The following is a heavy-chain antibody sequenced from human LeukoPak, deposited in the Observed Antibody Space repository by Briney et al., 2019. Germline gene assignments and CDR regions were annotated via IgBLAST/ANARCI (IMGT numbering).Heavy chain of an antibody. J-gene: IGHJ3*02. Sequence: PGGSLRLSCAASGFTFSSYSMNWVRQAPGKGLEWVSYISSSSSTIYYADSVKGRFTISRDNSKNTLYLQMNSLRAEDTAVYYCARDLKSGIVGALNAFDIWGQGTMVTVSS. D-gene: IGHD1-26*01. CDR2: ISSSSSTI. CDR1: GFTFSSYS. CDR3: ARDLKSGIVGALNAFDI. V-gene: IGHV3-48*01.